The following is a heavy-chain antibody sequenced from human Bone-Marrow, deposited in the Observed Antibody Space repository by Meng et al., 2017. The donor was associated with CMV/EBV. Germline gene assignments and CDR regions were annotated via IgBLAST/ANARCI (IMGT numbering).Heavy chain of an antibody. CDR3: AKAPYEHDSSGYDY. CDR1: GFRFNNYG. D-gene: IGHD3-22*01. Sequence: GESLKISCAASGFRFNNYGMHWFRQAPGKGLEWVTFIRYDGGRTFYADSVEGRFTVSRDSSKNTLYLQMNSLRLDDTAVYYCAKAPYEHDSSGYDYWGQGTLVTVSS. CDR2: IRYDGGRT. J-gene: IGHJ4*02. V-gene: IGHV3-30*02.